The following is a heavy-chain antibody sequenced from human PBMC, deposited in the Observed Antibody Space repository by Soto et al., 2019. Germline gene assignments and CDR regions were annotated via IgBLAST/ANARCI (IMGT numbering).Heavy chain of an antibody. V-gene: IGHV3-15*07. D-gene: IGHD2-15*01. J-gene: IGHJ5*02. CDR1: GFTFSNAW. CDR2: IKSKTDGGTT. CDR3: TTFGGYCSGGSCYRGGFDP. Sequence: EVQLVESGGGLVKPGGSLRLSCAASGFTFSNAWMNWVRQAPGKGLEWVGRIKSKTDGGTTDYAAPVKGRFTISRDASKNTLYLQMNSLKTEDTAVYYCTTFGGYCSGGSCYRGGFDPWGQGTLVTVSS.